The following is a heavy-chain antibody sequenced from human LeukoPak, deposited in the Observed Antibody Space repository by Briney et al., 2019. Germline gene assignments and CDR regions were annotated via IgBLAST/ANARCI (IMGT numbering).Heavy chain of an antibody. J-gene: IGHJ1*01. Sequence: ASVKVSCKASGYTFTSYYMHWVRQAPGQGLEWVGIINPSGGSTSYAQKFQGRVTMTRDTSTSTVYMELSSLRSEDTAVYYCARYSVAGTGSEYFQHWGQGTLVTVSS. CDR3: ARYSVAGTGSEYFQH. D-gene: IGHD6-19*01. CDR2: INPSGGST. CDR1: GYTFTSYY. V-gene: IGHV1-46*01.